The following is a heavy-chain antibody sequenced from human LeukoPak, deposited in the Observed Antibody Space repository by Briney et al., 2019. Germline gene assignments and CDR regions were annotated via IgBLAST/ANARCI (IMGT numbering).Heavy chain of an antibody. V-gene: IGHV4-39*07. Sequence: SETLSLTCTVSGGSISSRSHYWGWIRQPPGKGLEWIGSIYYSGTTYYNPSLKSRITISVDTSKNQFSLKLSSVTAADTAVYYCARGKVLLWFGELFWGPNYFDYWGQGTLVTVSS. CDR1: GGSISSRSHY. D-gene: IGHD3-10*01. CDR2: IYYSGTT. J-gene: IGHJ4*02. CDR3: ARGKVLLWFGELFWGPNYFDY.